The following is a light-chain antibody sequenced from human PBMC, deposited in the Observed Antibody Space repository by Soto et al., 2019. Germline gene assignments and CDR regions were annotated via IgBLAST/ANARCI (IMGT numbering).Light chain of an antibody. CDR3: QQYNTYSRT. J-gene: IGKJ1*01. CDR2: MAS. Sequence: VIWTAQSPSLLSASTGDRVTISCRMSQGISSYLAWYQQKPGKAPELLIYMASNLQSGVPSRFGGAGSGTEFTLTISSLQPDDFATYYCQQYNTYSRTFGQGTKVDIK. CDR1: QGISSY. V-gene: IGKV1D-8*03.